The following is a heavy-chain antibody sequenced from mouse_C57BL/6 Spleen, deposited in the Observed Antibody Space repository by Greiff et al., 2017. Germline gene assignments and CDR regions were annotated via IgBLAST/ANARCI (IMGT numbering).Heavy chain of an antibody. CDR1: GYTFTSYW. Sequence: QVQLQQPGAELVKPGASVTLSCKASGYTFTSYWMHWVKQRPGQGLVWIGMIHPNSGSTNYNEKFKSKATLTVDKSSSTAYMPLSSLTSEDSAVYYCARRDYYGNSYAMDYWGQGTSVTVSS. D-gene: IGHD1-1*01. J-gene: IGHJ4*01. V-gene: IGHV1-64*01. CDR3: ARRDYYGNSYAMDY. CDR2: IHPNSGST.